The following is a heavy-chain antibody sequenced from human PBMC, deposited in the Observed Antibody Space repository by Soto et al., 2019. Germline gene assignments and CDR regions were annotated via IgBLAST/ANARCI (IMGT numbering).Heavy chain of an antibody. CDR1: GFSLSTSGVG. D-gene: IGHD6-19*01. V-gene: IGHV2-5*01. Sequence: QITLKESGPTLVKPTQTLTLTCTFSGFSLSTSGVGVGWIRQPPGKALEWLALIYWNDDKRYSPSLKTRLTINKDTSKNQVVLTMTNMDPVDTATYYCAYRQDYRTSWNPGWFDPWGQGTLVTVSS. CDR3: AYRQDYRTSWNPGWFDP. J-gene: IGHJ5*02. CDR2: IYWNDDK.